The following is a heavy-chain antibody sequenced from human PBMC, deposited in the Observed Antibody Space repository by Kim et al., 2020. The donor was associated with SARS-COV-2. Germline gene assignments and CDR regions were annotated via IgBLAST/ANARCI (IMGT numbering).Heavy chain of an antibody. D-gene: IGHD3-10*01. CDR1: GFTFSSYA. J-gene: IGHJ3*01. CDR2: TNGGGNTQ. V-gene: IGHV3-23*03. CDR3: AKTFYVSGTDRALDL. Sequence: GGSLRLSCEASGFTFSSYAMNWVRQAPGKGLEWFSSTNGGGNTQDHADSVKGRSTVSRDNSKNTFYLQLNSLRAEDTALYYCAKTFYVSGTDRALDLWGQGTMVTVSS.